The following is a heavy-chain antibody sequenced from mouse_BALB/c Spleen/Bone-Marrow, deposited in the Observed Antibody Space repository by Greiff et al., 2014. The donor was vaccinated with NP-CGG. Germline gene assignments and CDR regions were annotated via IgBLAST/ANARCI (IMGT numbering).Heavy chain of an antibody. Sequence: VQVVESGAELVRPGTAVNVSCKASGYAFTNYLIEWVKQRPGQGLEWIGVVNPGSGGANYNEKVKGKATLTADKSSSTAYMQLSSLTSDDSAVYFCARFGRYYFDYWGQGTTLTVSS. V-gene: IGHV1-54*01. CDR2: VNPGSGGA. CDR1: GYAFTNYL. J-gene: IGHJ2*01. CDR3: ARFGRYYFDY.